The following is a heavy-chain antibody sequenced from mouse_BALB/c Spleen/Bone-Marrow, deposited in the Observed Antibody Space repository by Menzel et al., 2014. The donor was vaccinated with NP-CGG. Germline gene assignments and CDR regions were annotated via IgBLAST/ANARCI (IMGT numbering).Heavy chain of an antibody. CDR3: ARDKKRVLFDY. CDR2: IRNKANGYTT. CDR1: GFTFSDYY. Sequence: EVKLVESGGGLVQPGGSLRLSCATSGFTFSDYYMNWVRQPPGKALEWLGFIRNKANGYTTEYSASVKGRFTISRDNSQNILYLQMNTLRPENSATYYYARDKKRVLFDYWGQGTTLTVSS. V-gene: IGHV7-3*02. J-gene: IGHJ2*01.